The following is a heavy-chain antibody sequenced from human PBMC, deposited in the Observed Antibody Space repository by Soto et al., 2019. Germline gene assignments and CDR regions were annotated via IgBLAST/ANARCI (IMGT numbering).Heavy chain of an antibody. CDR1: GGSISDFY. Sequence: KPSETLSLTCTVSGGSISDFYWSWIRQPPGKGLEWIGHIFYSGSTNYKPSLRSRVTISVDTSKNQFSLKLRSVTAADTAVYYCARARVGQYQLDLKPYYYYGMDVWGQGTTVTVSS. CDR2: IFYSGST. V-gene: IGHV4-59*01. J-gene: IGHJ6*02. D-gene: IGHD2-2*01. CDR3: ARARVGQYQLDLKPYYYYGMDV.